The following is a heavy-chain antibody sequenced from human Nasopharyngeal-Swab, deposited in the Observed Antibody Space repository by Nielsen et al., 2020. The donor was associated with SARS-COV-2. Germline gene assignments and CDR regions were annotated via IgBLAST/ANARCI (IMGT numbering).Heavy chain of an antibody. D-gene: IGHD3-9*01. J-gene: IGHJ4*02. CDR2: IIPIFGTA. CDR3: ASGNYDILTGYYEEPYYFDY. CDR1: GYTFTGYY. Sequence: SVKVSCKASGYTFTGYYMHWVRQAPGQGLEWMGGIIPIFGTANYAQKFQGRVTITADESTSTAYMELSSLRSEDTAVYYCASGNYDILTGYYEEPYYFDYWGQGTLVTVSS. V-gene: IGHV1-69*13.